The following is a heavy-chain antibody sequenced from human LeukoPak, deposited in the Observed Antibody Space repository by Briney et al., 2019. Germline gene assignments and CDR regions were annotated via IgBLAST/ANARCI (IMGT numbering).Heavy chain of an antibody. CDR2: ISASGGST. Sequence: GGSLRLSCAASEFTFSSYAMQWVHQAPGKGLEWVSGISASGGSTWYADSVKGRFTISRDNSENTLYLQMNSLRAEDTAVYYCAKYVSARGPPYALDVWGQGTTVTVSS. D-gene: IGHD2/OR15-2a*01. CDR1: EFTFSSYA. CDR3: AKYVSARGPPYALDV. V-gene: IGHV3-23*01. J-gene: IGHJ6*02.